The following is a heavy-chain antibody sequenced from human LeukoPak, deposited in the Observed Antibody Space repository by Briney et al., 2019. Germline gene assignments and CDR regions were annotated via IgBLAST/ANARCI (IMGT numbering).Heavy chain of an antibody. CDR2: IYYSGST. D-gene: IGHD5-24*01. V-gene: IGHV4-59*01. CDR1: GGSISSYY. Sequence: SETLSLTCTVSGGSISSYYWSWIRQPPGKGLEWIGYIYYSGSTNYNPSLKSRVTISVDTSKNQFSLKLSSVTAADTAVYYCAKDVEMATIWAFDIWGQGTMVTVSS. J-gene: IGHJ3*02. CDR3: AKDVEMATIWAFDI.